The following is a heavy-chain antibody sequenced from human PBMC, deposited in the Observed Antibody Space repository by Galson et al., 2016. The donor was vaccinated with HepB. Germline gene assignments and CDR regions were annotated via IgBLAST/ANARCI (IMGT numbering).Heavy chain of an antibody. V-gene: IGHV1-46*01. CDR3: ARDSQYFDIWRGRPPTHFDF. CDR2: INPSGGSP. J-gene: IGHJ4*02. Sequence: SVKVSCKASGYTFTNYFMHWVRQAPGQGLELMGIINPSGGSPSYARKFQGRVTMTRDTSTRTVYMELSSLRSEDTAVYYCARDSQYFDIWRGRPPTHFDFWGQGTLVTVSS. CDR1: GYTFTNYF. D-gene: IGHD3-3*01.